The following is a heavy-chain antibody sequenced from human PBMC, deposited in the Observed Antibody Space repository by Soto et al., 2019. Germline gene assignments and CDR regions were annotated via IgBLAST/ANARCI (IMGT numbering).Heavy chain of an antibody. V-gene: IGHV1-18*01. CDR3: ARDLSTDYYDSSGQDAFHI. CDR2: ISAYNGNT. CDR1: GYTFTSYG. Sequence: ASVKVSCKASGYTFTSYGISWVRQAPGQGLEWMGWISAYNGNTNYAQKLQGRVTMTTDTSTSTAYMELRSLRSDDTAVYYCARDLSTDYYDSSGQDAFHIWGQATMVTDSS. D-gene: IGHD3-22*01. J-gene: IGHJ3*02.